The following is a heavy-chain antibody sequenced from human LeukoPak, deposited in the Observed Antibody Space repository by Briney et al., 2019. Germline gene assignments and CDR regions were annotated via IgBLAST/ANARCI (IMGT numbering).Heavy chain of an antibody. Sequence: GGSLRLFCAASGFTFSDYYMDWVRQAPGKGLEWVANIKYDGSEKYYVDSVRGRFTISRDNAKNSLYLQMNSLTPEDTAVYFCAKDCSGGSCYDYWGQGTLVTVSS. V-gene: IGHV3-7*04. CDR3: AKDCSGGSCYDY. CDR2: IKYDGSEK. D-gene: IGHD2-15*01. J-gene: IGHJ4*02. CDR1: GFTFSDYY.